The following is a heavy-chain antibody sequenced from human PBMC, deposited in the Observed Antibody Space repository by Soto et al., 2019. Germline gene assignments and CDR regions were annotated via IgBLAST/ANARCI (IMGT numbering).Heavy chain of an antibody. Sequence: PGESQGIPCKGADYSLTRHWCYWLRQMPEKGLEWMGIIYPGDSDTRYSPSFQGQVTISADKSISTAYLQWSSLKASDTAMYYCARDPGWGSMYDGFDIWGQGTMVTVSS. CDR2: IYPGDSDT. J-gene: IGHJ3*02. CDR1: DYSLTRHW. D-gene: IGHD7-27*01. CDR3: ARDPGWGSMYDGFDI. V-gene: IGHV5-51*01.